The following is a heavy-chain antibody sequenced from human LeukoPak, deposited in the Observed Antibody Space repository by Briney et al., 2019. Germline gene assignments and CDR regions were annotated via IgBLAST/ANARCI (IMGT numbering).Heavy chain of an antibody. CDR1: GDSVSSNSVT. J-gene: IGHJ5*02. CDR2: TYYRSTWYN. V-gene: IGHV6-1*01. D-gene: IGHD2-2*01. CDR3: ARRLTQYDCFDL. Sequence: SQTLSLTCAISGDSVSSNSVTWNWIRQSPSRGLEWLGRTYYRSTWYNDYAVSVRGRITVNPDTSKNQFSLHLNSVTPEDTAVYYCARRLTQYDCFDLWGQGILVTVSS.